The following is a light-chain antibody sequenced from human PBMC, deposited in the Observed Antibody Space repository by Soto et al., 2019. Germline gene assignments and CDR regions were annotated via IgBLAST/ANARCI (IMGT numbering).Light chain of an antibody. CDR1: QRLSSY. V-gene: IGKV3-20*01. CDR3: RQYGSSPSYT. CDR2: GAS. Sequence: EIVLTQSPGTLSLSPGERATLSCRASQRLSSYLAWYQQKPGQAPRLLIYGASSRATGIPDRFSGSGSGTDFTLTISRLEPEDFAVYYCRQYGSSPSYTFGQGTKLEIK. J-gene: IGKJ2*01.